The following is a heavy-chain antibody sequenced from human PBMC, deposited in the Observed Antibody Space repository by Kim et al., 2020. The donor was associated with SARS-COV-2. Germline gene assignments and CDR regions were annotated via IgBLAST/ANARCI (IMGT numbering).Heavy chain of an antibody. J-gene: IGHJ4*02. CDR2: IWYDGSNK. CDR3: ARDWGGYCSGGSCYPEVLYYFDY. Sequence: GGSLRLSCAASGFTFSSYGMHWVRQAPGKGLEWVAVIWYDGSNKYYADSVKGRFTISRDNSKNTLYLQMNSLRAEDTAVYYCARDWGGYCSGGSCYPEVLYYFDYWGQGTLVTVSS. CDR1: GFTFSSYG. D-gene: IGHD2-15*01. V-gene: IGHV3-33*01.